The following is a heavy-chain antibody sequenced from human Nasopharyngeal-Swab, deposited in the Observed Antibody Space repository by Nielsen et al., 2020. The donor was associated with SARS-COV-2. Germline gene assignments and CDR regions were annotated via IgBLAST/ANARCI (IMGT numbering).Heavy chain of an antibody. V-gene: IGHV1-58*02. J-gene: IGHJ5*02. CDR2: IVVGSGNT. CDR1: GFTFTSSA. D-gene: IGHD5-18*01. CDR3: AAITGDTATGKGHPLGFDP. Sequence: SVKVSCKASGFTFTSSAMQWVRQARGQRLEWIGWIVVGSGNTNYAQKFQERVNITRDMSTSTAYMELSSLRSEDTAVYYCAAITGDTATGKGHPLGFDPWGQGTLVTVSS.